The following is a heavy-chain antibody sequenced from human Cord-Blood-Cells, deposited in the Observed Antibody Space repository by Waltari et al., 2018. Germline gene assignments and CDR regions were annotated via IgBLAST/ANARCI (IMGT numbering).Heavy chain of an antibody. D-gene: IGHD6-6*01. CDR3: ARDPLGSSSPY. CDR2: ISSSSSYI. V-gene: IGHV3-21*01. Sequence: EVQLVEYGGGLVKPGGSLRLSCAASGFTFSRYSIKWVRQAPGKGLEWVSSISSSSSYIYYADSVKGRFTISRDNAKNSLYLQRNSLRAEDTAVYYCARDPLGSSSPYWGQGTLVTVSS. J-gene: IGHJ4*02. CDR1: GFTFSRYS.